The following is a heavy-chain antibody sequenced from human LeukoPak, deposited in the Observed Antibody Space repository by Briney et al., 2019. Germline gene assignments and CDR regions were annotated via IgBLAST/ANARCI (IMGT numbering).Heavy chain of an antibody. CDR2: IIPIFGTA. D-gene: IGHD6-13*01. Sequence: SVKVSCKASGGTFSSYAISWVRQAPGQGLEWMGGIIPIFGTANYAQKFQGRVTITADESTSTGYMELSSLRSEDTAVYYCARLPSIAAAGTEGDYWGQGTLVTVSS. V-gene: IGHV1-69*13. J-gene: IGHJ4*02. CDR1: GGTFSSYA. CDR3: ARLPSIAAAGTEGDY.